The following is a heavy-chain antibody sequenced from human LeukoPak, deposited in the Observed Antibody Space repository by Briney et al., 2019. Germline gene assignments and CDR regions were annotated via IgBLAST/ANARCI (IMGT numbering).Heavy chain of an antibody. CDR3: AAPGYSSGWYGL. CDR2: IVVGSNNT. Sequence: SVKVSCKASGFTFATSAAQWVRQARGQRLEWIGWIVVGSNNTNYAQKFQERATITRDLSTGTAYMELSSLRSEDTAVYYCAAPGYSSGWYGLWGQGTLVTVSS. V-gene: IGHV1-58*01. D-gene: IGHD6-19*01. J-gene: IGHJ4*02. CDR1: GFTFATSA.